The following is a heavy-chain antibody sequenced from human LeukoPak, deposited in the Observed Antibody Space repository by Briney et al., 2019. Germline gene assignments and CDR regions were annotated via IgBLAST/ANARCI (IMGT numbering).Heavy chain of an antibody. Sequence: GGSLRLSCRASGFTFGDYAMSWFRQAPGKGLEWVGFIRSKAYGGTTEYAASVSGRFTVSRDDSKSIAYLQMNSLKTEDTAVYYCTRTIFGVVIDYWGQGTLVTVSS. J-gene: IGHJ4*02. V-gene: IGHV3-49*03. CDR1: GFTFGDYA. D-gene: IGHD3-3*01. CDR2: IRSKAYGGTT. CDR3: TRTIFGVVIDY.